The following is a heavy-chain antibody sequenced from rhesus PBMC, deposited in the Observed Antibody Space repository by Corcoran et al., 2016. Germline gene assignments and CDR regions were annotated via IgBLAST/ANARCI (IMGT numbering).Heavy chain of an antibody. V-gene: IGHV4S10*01. D-gene: IGHD6-25*01. CDR3: ARATAAAAHFAF. Sequence: QVQLQESGPGVVKPSETLSLTCTVSGDSISGSYRWHWYRQPPGTGLGWIGDVFGSSTAAFYNPSLKSRVTVSKDTSKNQFSLNLNSVTAADTAVYYCARATAAAAHFAFWGQGVLVTVSS. J-gene: IGHJ4*01. CDR1: GDSISGSYR. CDR2: VFGSSTAA.